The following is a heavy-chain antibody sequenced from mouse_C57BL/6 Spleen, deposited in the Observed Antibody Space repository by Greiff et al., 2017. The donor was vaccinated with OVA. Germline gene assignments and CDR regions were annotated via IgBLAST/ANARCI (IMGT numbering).Heavy chain of an antibody. J-gene: IGHJ4*01. CDR1: GYTFTDYY. D-gene: IGHD2-3*01. Sequence: QVQLQQSGAELVKPGASVKISCKASGYTFTDYYINWVKQRPGQGLEWIGKIGPGSGSTYYNEKFKGKATLTADKSSSTAYMQLSSLTSEDSAVYFCARERSYDGDYWYAMDYWGQGTSVTVAT. CDR3: ARERSYDGDYWYAMDY. V-gene: IGHV1-77*01. CDR2: IGPGSGST.